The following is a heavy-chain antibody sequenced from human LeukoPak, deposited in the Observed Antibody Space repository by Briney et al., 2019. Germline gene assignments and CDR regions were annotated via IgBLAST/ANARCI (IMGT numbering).Heavy chain of an antibody. CDR3: ASSPRLVIDLFDY. D-gene: IGHD3-9*01. Sequence: GASVKVSCKASGYTFTGYYMHWVRQAPGQGLEWMGWINPNSCGTNYAQKFQGRVTMTRDTSISTAYMELSRLRSDDTAVYYCASSPRLVIDLFDYWGQGTLVTVSS. CDR1: GYTFTGYY. V-gene: IGHV1-2*02. CDR2: INPNSCGT. J-gene: IGHJ4*02.